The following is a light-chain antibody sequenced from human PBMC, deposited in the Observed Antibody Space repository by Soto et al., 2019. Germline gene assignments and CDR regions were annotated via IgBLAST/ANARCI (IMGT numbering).Light chain of an antibody. J-gene: IGLJ1*01. V-gene: IGLV2-23*02. CDR2: EVT. CDR3: CTYAGSSTYV. Sequence: QSALTQPDSVSGSLGQSITISCTGTSRDVANYNLVSWYQQHPGKAPKLGIYEVTKRPSGVSSRFFGSKSGKTASLTISGLQADDEADYHCCTYAGSSTYVFGTGTKLTVL. CDR1: SRDVANYNL.